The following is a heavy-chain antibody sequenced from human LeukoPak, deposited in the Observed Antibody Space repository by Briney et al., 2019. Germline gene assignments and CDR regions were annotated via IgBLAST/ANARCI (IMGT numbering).Heavy chain of an antibody. V-gene: IGHV3-30*03. J-gene: IGHJ4*02. CDR2: ISYDGNNK. CDR3: ARVGKSGSYPFDY. Sequence: GGSLRLSCAASGFTFSSYGMHWVRQAPGKGLEWVAVISYDGNNKYYADSVKGRFTISRDNSENTLYLQMNSRRAGDTAVYYCARVGKSGSYPFDYWGQGSLVTVSS. D-gene: IGHD1-26*01. CDR1: GFTFSSYG.